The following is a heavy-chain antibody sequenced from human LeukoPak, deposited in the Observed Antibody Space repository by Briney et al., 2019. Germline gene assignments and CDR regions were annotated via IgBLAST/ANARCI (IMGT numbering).Heavy chain of an antibody. Sequence: LRESGPALVRPTQTLTLTCTLSGFSLSTSAMCVSWIRQPPGRALEWLALSDWDEDKYYSTSLKNRLTISKDTSKNQVVLTMTNMDPVDTATYYCARILGRYCSANSPLGGVFDVWGQGTMVTVSS. CDR3: ARILGRYCSANSPLGGVFDV. D-gene: IGHD2-15*01. CDR2: SDWDEDK. J-gene: IGHJ3*01. V-gene: IGHV2-70*01. CDR1: GFSLSTSAMC.